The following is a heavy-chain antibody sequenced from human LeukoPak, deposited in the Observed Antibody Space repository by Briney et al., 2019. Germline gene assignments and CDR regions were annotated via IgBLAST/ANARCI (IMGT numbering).Heavy chain of an antibody. Sequence: WASVKVSCKASGGTFSSYAISWVRQAPGQGLEWMGGIIPIFGTANYAQKFQGRVTITTDESTSTAYMELSSLRSEDTAVYYCARGGHDYTVDFDYWGQGTLVTVSS. CDR1: GGTFSSYA. D-gene: IGHD4-11*01. V-gene: IGHV1-69*05. CDR2: IIPIFGTA. CDR3: ARGGHDYTVDFDY. J-gene: IGHJ4*02.